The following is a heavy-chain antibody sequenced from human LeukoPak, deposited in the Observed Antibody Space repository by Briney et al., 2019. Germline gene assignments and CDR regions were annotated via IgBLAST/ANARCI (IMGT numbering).Heavy chain of an antibody. D-gene: IGHD1-26*01. V-gene: IGHV3-33*01. CDR1: GFTFSGHG. Sequence: PGGSLRLSCAASGFTFSGHGMHWVRQAPGKGLEWVAVIWYDGSKKYYAEFVKGRFTISRDNSKNTLYLQMNSLRAEDTAVYYCARGTAGSYYLDYWGQGTLVTVSS. J-gene: IGHJ4*02. CDR2: IWYDGSKK. CDR3: ARGTAGSYYLDY.